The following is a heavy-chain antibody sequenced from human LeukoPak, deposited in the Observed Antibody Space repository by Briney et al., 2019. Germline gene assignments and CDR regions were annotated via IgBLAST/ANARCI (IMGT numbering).Heavy chain of an antibody. CDR1: GFTFSSFS. CDR3: ARVIGSYGDSAY. J-gene: IGHJ4*02. CDR2: ITDSSSST. Sequence: GGSLRLSCAASGFTFSSFSMNWVRQAPGPGLEWISYITDSSSSTYYADSVKGRLTISRDNAKNSLYLQMSSLRAEDTAVYYCARVIGSYGDSAYWGQGTLVTVSS. D-gene: IGHD4-17*01. V-gene: IGHV3-48*04.